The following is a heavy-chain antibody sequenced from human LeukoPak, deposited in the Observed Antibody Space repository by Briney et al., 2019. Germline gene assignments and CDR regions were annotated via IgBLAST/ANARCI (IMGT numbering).Heavy chain of an antibody. V-gene: IGHV4-59*08. D-gene: IGHD3-10*01. Sequence: PSETLSLTCTVSGDSITNNHWSWLRQPPGKGLEWIGHISYTGSTNYNPSLKTRLTMSLDTSKNRFSLTLTSVTAADTALYYCARHVFSDGSPFDSWGQGSLVTVSS. CDR2: ISYTGST. CDR3: ARHVFSDGSPFDS. J-gene: IGHJ4*02. CDR1: GDSITNNH.